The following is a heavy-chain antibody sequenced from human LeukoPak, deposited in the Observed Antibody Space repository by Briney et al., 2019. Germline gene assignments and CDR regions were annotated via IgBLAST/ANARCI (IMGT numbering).Heavy chain of an antibody. CDR1: GGSINSGDYY. V-gene: IGHV4-30-4*08. J-gene: IGHJ3*02. Sequence: SETLSLTCTVSGGSINSGDYYWSWIRQPPGKGLEWIGYIYYSGSTNYNPSLKSRVTISVDTSKNQFSLKLSSVTAADTAEYYCAGPYDSSGLKDAFDIWGQGTMVTVSS. CDR2: IYYSGST. CDR3: AGPYDSSGLKDAFDI. D-gene: IGHD3-22*01.